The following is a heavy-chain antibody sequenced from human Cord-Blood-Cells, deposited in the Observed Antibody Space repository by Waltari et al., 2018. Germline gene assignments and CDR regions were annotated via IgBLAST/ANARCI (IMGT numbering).Heavy chain of an antibody. J-gene: IGHJ4*02. CDR3: ARDSAGYSNYGWVDY. Sequence: EVQLVESGGGLVQPGGSLRLSCAASGFTFSSYWMSWVRQAPGKGLWWVANRKQDGREKYYVDSVKGRFTISRDNAKNSLYLQMNILRAEDTAVYYCARDSAGYSNYGWVDYWGQGTLVTVSS. D-gene: IGHD4-4*01. V-gene: IGHV3-7*01. CDR1: GFTFSSYW. CDR2: RKQDGREK.